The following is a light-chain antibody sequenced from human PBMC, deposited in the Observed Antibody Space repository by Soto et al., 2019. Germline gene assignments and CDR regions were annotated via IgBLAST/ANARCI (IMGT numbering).Light chain of an antibody. V-gene: IGKV3-15*01. CDR2: GVS. CDR1: QSVRSN. J-gene: IGKJ1*01. CDR3: QQYNNWPPST. Sequence: EIVMTQSPATLSVSPGERATLSCRASQSVRSNLAWYQQKPGQAPRLLIYGVSTRATGIPARFSGSGSETEFTLTISSLQSEDFAVYYCQQYNNWPPSTFGQGTNVEVK.